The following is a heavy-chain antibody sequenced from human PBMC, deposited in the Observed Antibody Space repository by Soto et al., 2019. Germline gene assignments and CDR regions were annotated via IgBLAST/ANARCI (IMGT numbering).Heavy chain of an antibody. D-gene: IGHD2-2*01. Sequence: EVPLLESGGGLVKPGGSLRLSCAASGFTFSKSTMTWVRQPPGKGLEWVSSISGSDIATYYADSVKGRFTISRDNSENRLDLHMNSLRADDTAIYYCAREGYVWITEGSVGGRGTTVTVSS. CDR1: GFTFSKST. V-gene: IGHV3-23*01. CDR3: AREGYVWITEGSV. J-gene: IGHJ6*04. CDR2: ISGSDIAT.